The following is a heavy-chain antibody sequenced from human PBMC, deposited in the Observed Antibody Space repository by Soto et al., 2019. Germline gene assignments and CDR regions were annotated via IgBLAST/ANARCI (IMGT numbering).Heavy chain of an antibody. J-gene: IGHJ6*02. CDR2: ISGSGGST. CDR1: GFTFSSYA. V-gene: IGHV3-23*01. CDR3: AKDVVITIFGVVSSGMDV. D-gene: IGHD3-3*01. Sequence: PAGSLRLSCAASGFTFSSYAMSWVRQAPGKGLEWVSAISGSGGSTYYADSVKGRFTISRDNSKNTLYLQMNSLRAEDTAVYYCAKDVVITIFGVVSSGMDVWGQGTTVTVSS.